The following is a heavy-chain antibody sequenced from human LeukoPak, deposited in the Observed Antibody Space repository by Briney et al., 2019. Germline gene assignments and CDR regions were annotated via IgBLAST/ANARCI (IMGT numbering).Heavy chain of an antibody. CDR1: GGTFSSYA. J-gene: IGHJ3*02. Sequence: SVKVSCKASGGTFSSYAISWVRQAPGQGLEWMGGIIPIFGTANYAQKFQGRVTITTDESTSTAYMELSSLRSEDTAVYYCARDLVPAASFNAFDIWGQGTMVTVSS. CDR3: ARDLVPAASFNAFDI. CDR2: IIPIFGTA. V-gene: IGHV1-69*05. D-gene: IGHD2-2*01.